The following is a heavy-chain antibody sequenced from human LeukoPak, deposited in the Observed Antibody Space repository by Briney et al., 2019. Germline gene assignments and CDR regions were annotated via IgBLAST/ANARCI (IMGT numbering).Heavy chain of an antibody. J-gene: IGHJ5*02. CDR3: ARDLGGYYYDSSGNPQVYNWFDP. CDR2: IYTSGST. D-gene: IGHD3-22*01. CDR1: GGSISSYY. Sequence: PSETLSLTCTVSGGSISSYYWSWIRQPAGKGLEWIGRIYTSGSTNYNPSLKSRVTMSVDTSKNQFSQKLSSVTAADTAVYYCARDLGGYYYDSSGNPQVYNWFDPWGQGTLVTVSS. V-gene: IGHV4-4*07.